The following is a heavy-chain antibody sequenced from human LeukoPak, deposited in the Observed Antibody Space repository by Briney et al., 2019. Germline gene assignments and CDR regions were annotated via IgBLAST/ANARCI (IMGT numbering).Heavy chain of an antibody. CDR3: ARRGYSSGPFDY. CDR2: IYYSGST. D-gene: IGHD6-19*01. J-gene: IGHJ4*02. CDR1: GGSFSGYY. Sequence: SETLSLTCAVYGGSFSGYYWSWIRQHPGKGLEWIGYIYYSGSTYYNPSLKSRVTISVDTSKNQFSLRLSSVTAANTAVYYCARRGYSSGPFDYWGQGTLVTVSS. V-gene: IGHV4-31*11.